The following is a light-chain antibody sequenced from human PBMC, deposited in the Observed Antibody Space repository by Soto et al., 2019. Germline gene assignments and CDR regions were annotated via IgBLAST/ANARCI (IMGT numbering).Light chain of an antibody. Sequence: EVVLTQSPAILSLSPGERATLSCRASQSVNRYLAWYRHRPGQAPRLLIYDASNRATGIPARFSGSGSGTDFTLTISSLEPEDFAVYYCQQRSNWPPITFGQGTRLEIK. V-gene: IGKV3-11*01. CDR2: DAS. J-gene: IGKJ5*01. CDR1: QSVNRY. CDR3: QQRSNWPPIT.